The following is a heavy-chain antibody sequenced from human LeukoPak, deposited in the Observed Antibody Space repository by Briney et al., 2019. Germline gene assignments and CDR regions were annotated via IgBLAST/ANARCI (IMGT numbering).Heavy chain of an antibody. J-gene: IGHJ5*01. CDR2: IYDDGNT. Sequence: GGSLRLSCAASGITVNSNYMRWVRQAPGKGLEWVSVIYDDGNTYYADSVRGRFTISRDISKNTVSLQMDSLRAEDTAVYYCARMFGYCTSIGCFPGIVSKKFDSWGQGTVVTVSS. CDR1: GITVNSNY. D-gene: IGHD2-2*03. V-gene: IGHV3-53*01. CDR3: ARMFGYCTSIGCFPGIVSKKFDS.